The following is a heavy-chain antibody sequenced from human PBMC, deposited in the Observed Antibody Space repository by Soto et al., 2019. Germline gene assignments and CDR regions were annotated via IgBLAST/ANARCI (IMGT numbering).Heavy chain of an antibody. J-gene: IGHJ4*02. CDR3: ARSPRDFWSGYYAFDY. V-gene: IGHV4-34*01. Sequence: LSLTCAVYGGSFSGYYWSWIRQPPGKGLEWIGEINHSGSTNYNPSLKSRVTISVDTSKNQFSLKLSSVTAADTAVYYCARSPRDFWSGYYAFDYWGQGTLVTVSS. D-gene: IGHD3-3*01. CDR2: INHSGST. CDR1: GGSFSGYY.